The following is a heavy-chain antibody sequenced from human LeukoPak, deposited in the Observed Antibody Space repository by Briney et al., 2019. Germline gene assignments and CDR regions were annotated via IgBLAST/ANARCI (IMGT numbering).Heavy chain of an antibody. CDR1: GFTFSSHA. Sequence: PGGSLRLSCAASGFTFSSHALSWVRQAPGKGLEWVSSLSGSGYNTYYADSVKGRFTIFRDDSKNTVYLRMNSLRAEDTAVYYCAKDPWGSRGYFDYWGQGTLVTVSS. D-gene: IGHD7-27*01. CDR2: LSGSGYNT. CDR3: AKDPWGSRGYFDY. J-gene: IGHJ4*02. V-gene: IGHV3-23*01.